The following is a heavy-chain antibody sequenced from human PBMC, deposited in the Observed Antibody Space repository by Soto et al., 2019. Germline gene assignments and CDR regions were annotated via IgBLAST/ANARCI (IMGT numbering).Heavy chain of an antibody. Sequence: ASVKVSCKASGYTFIGYYMHWVRQAPGQGLEWMGWINPNSVGTNYAQKFQGRVTMTRDTSISTAYMELSRLRSDDTAVYYCARATGYSSAYLGYWGQGTLVTVSS. CDR2: INPNSVGT. D-gene: IGHD6-19*01. CDR3: ARATGYSSAYLGY. V-gene: IGHV1-2*02. CDR1: GYTFIGYY. J-gene: IGHJ4*02.